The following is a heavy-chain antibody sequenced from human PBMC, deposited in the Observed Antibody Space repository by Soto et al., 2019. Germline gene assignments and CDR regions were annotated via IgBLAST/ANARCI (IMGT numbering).Heavy chain of an antibody. J-gene: IGHJ4*02. D-gene: IGHD3-10*01. V-gene: IGHV3-23*01. CDR2: ISSGGGYT. CDR3: ARSGVPIEFDY. Sequence: DVQLLESGGGLVQPGGSLRLSCAASGFTFNNYAMSWVRQAPGKGLEWVSTISSGGGYTYYADSVQGRFSTSRDSSKSTVFLQMNNVRVDDTAVYYCARSGVPIEFDYWGQGTLVTVSS. CDR1: GFTFNNYA.